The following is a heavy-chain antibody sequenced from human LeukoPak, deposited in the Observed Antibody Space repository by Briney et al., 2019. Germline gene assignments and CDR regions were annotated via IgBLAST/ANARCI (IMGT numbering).Heavy chain of an antibody. Sequence: ASEKVSCKAYGYTFSDYYMHWVRQAPGQGLEWMGWINPKSGGANFAEKFQGRVTMTRDTSIRTVYMELSRVTYDDTAVYYCARGVGTSWFDPWGQGALVTVSS. CDR2: INPKSGGA. CDR1: GYTFSDYY. D-gene: IGHD2-2*01. CDR3: ARGVGTSWFDP. J-gene: IGHJ5*02. V-gene: IGHV1-2*02.